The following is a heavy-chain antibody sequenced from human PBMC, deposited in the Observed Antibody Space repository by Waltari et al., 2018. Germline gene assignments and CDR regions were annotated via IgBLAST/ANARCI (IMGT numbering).Heavy chain of an antibody. CDR2: IYHSGST. CDR1: GGSISSGGYY. Sequence: QVQLQESGPGLVKPSQTLSLTCTVSGGSISSGGYYWSWIRQHPGKGLEWIGYIYHSGSTYYNPALKSRGTISADRSKNQFSLKLSSVTAADTAVYYCAREDDYSYYLDYWGQGTLVTVSS. V-gene: IGHV4-31*03. J-gene: IGHJ4*02. CDR3: AREDDYSYYLDY. D-gene: IGHD4-17*01.